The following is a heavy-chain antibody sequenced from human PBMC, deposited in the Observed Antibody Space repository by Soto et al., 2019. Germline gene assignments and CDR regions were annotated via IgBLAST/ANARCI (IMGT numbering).Heavy chain of an antibody. CDR1: GGSIRSSSYY. D-gene: IGHD2-15*01. J-gene: IGHJ6*02. V-gene: IGHV4-39*02. CDR3: ARERVVVAYGAYYYYGMDV. CDR2: IYYSGST. Sequence: SETLSLTCTVSGGSIRSSSYYWGWIRQPPGKGLEWIGSIYYSGSTYYNPSLKSRVTISVDTSKNQFSLKLSSVTAADTAVYYCARERVVVAYGAYYYYGMDVWGQGTTVTVS.